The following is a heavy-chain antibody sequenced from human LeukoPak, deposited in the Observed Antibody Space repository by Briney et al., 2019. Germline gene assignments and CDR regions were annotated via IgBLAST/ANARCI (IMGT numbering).Heavy chain of an antibody. CDR1: GDSVSGYY. V-gene: IGHV4-4*09. Sequence: SETLSLTCTVSGDSVSGYYGSWIRQPPGKGLEWIGYFYTSASTNYNPSLKSRVTMSVDTSKNQFSLKLTSVTAADTAVYYCARGSRDEERHYGYYYMDVWGKGTTVTVSS. J-gene: IGHJ6*03. CDR3: ARGSRDEERHYGYYYMDV. CDR2: FYTSAST.